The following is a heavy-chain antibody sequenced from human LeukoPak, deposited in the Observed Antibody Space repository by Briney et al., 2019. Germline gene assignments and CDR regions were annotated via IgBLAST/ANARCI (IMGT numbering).Heavy chain of an antibody. D-gene: IGHD6-19*01. V-gene: IGHV4-31*03. Sequence: PSQTLSLTCTVSGGSISSGGYYWSWIRQHPGTGLEWIGYIFYSGSSYYNPSLKSRLSISLDTSKNQFSLSLSSVTAADTAVFYCARAPEAGMQNAFDLWGQGTMVTVPS. CDR1: GGSISSGGYY. CDR3: ARAPEAGMQNAFDL. CDR2: IFYSGSS. J-gene: IGHJ3*01.